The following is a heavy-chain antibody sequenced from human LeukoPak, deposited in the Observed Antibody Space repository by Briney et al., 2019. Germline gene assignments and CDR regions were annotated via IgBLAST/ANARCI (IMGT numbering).Heavy chain of an antibody. CDR2: ISGSGGST. J-gene: IGHJ4*02. D-gene: IGHD2-21*01. V-gene: IGHV3-23*01. CDR3: AKRSGIYFDY. CDR1: GFIFSSYW. Sequence: GGSLRLSCATSGFIFSSYWMCWVRQAPGKGLEWVSAISGSGGSTYYADSVKGRFTISRDNSKNTLYLQMNSLRAEDTAVYYCAKRSGIYFDYWGQGTLVTVSS.